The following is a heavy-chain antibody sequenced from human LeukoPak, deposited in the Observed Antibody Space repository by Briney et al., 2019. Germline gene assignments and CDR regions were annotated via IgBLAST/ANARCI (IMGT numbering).Heavy chain of an antibody. Sequence: PGGSLRLSCAASESSVGSNYMTWVRQAPGKGLEWVSLIYSGGSTYYADSVRGRFTISRDNSKNTLYLQMNSLRAEDTAVYYCAREEWLSQYNWFDPWGQGTLVTVSS. CDR1: ESSVGSNY. CDR3: AREEWLSQYNWFDP. D-gene: IGHD3-3*01. CDR2: IYSGGST. J-gene: IGHJ5*02. V-gene: IGHV3-66*01.